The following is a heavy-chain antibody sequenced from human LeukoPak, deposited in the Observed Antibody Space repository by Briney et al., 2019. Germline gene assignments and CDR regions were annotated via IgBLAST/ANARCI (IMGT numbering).Heavy chain of an antibody. V-gene: IGHV3-11*04. D-gene: IGHD6-19*01. CDR3: ARDWHSSGWYLSRDAFDI. CDR2: ISSSGSTI. CDR1: GFTFSDYY. J-gene: IGHJ3*02. Sequence: GGSLRLSCAASGFTFSDYYMSWIRQAPGKGLEWVSYISSSGSTIYYADSVKGRFTISRDNAKNSLYLQMNSLRAEDTAVYYCARDWHSSGWYLSRDAFDIWGQGTVVTVSS.